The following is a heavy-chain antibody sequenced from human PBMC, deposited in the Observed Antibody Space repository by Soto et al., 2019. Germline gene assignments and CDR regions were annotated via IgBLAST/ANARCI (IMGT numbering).Heavy chain of an antibody. V-gene: IGHV5-51*01. Sequence: GESLKISCKGSGYTFSIHWIAWLRQMPGKGLEWMGITYPGDSDTRYSPSFQGQVTISADKSISTAYLQWGSLKASDTAVYYCAASIAVAGPFDYWGQGTLVTVSS. J-gene: IGHJ4*02. CDR2: TYPGDSDT. CDR1: GYTFSIHW. D-gene: IGHD6-19*01. CDR3: AASIAVAGPFDY.